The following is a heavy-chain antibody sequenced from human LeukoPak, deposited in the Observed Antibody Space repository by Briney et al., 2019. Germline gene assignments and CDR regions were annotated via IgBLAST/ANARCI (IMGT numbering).Heavy chain of an antibody. CDR3: ARDSRSSLDP. CDR1: GVSVSSGSYY. Sequence: SETLSLTCTVSGVSVSSGSYYWSWIRQPPGKGLEWIGYIYYSGSTNYNPSLKSRVTISVDTSKNQFSLKLSSVTAADTAVYYCARDSRSSLDPWGQGTLVTVSS. J-gene: IGHJ5*02. CDR2: IYYSGST. V-gene: IGHV4-61*01.